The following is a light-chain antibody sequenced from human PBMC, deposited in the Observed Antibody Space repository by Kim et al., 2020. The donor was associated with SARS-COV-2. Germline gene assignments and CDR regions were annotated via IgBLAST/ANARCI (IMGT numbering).Light chain of an antibody. CDR1: SSDVGGYNY. V-gene: IGLV2-14*03. CDR2: GVN. Sequence: QSALTQPASVSGSPGQSIAISCTGTSSDVGGYNYVSWYQQHPGKAPKLILYGVNMRPSGVSDRFSGSKSGSTASLTISGLQAEDEAYYYCNSYTSSSTRVFGGGTQLTVL. CDR3: NSYTSSSTRV. J-gene: IGLJ3*02.